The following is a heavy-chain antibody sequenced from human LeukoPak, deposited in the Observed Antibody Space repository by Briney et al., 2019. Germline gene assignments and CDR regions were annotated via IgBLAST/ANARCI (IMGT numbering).Heavy chain of an antibody. CDR1: GYIFTGYY. D-gene: IGHD5-18*01. J-gene: IGHJ6*04. V-gene: IGHV1-2*02. CDR2: INPDNGDT. Sequence: ASVKISCKASGYIFTGYYMHWVRQAPGQGLEWMGWINPDNGDTSYAQMFQGRITMTRDTSITTAYMDLSSLTSDDTAVYYCARSGLGYNYGHIKMDVWGKGTTVTISS. CDR3: ARSGLGYNYGHIKMDV.